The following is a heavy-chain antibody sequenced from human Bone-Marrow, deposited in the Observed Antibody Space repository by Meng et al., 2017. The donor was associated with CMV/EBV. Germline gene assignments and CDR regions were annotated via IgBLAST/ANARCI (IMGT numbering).Heavy chain of an antibody. CDR3: VKDGFGVVPDYYYALDV. CDR1: GFTFSSYW. CDR2: INSDGSST. J-gene: IGHJ6*02. D-gene: IGHD3-3*01. V-gene: IGHV3-74*01. Sequence: GGSLRLSCAAPGFTFSSYWMHWVRQAPGKGLVWVSRINSDGSSTSYADSVKGRFTISRDNAKNTLYLQMNSLRAEDTALYYCVKDGFGVVPDYYYALDVWGQGTTVTVSS.